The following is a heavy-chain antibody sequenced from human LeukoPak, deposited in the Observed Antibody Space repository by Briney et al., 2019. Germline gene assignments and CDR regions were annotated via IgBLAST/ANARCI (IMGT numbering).Heavy chain of an antibody. CDR1: GGSISSYY. CDR2: IYYSGST. CDR3: ARQGDGGNLSPSAFDI. J-gene: IGHJ3*02. D-gene: IGHD4-23*01. Sequence: PSETLSLTCTVSGGSISSYYWSWIRQPPGKGLEWIGYIYYSGSTNYNPSLKSRVTISVDTSKNQFSLKLSSVTAADTAVYYCARQGDGGNLSPSAFDIWGQGTMVTVPS. V-gene: IGHV4-59*08.